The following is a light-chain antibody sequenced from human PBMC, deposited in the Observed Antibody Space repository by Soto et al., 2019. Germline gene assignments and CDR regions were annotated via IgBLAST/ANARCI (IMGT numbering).Light chain of an antibody. Sequence: DILMTQPASSMFASVGDRVTISCLASQIIRTYLNWYQQKSGKAPKVLVYAASTLQSGVPSRFSGSGSGIDFTLTISSLQPEDSATYYCQQSYGFMWTFGQGTKVDIK. CDR3: QQSYGFMWT. V-gene: IGKV1-39*01. CDR1: QIIRTY. J-gene: IGKJ1*01. CDR2: AAS.